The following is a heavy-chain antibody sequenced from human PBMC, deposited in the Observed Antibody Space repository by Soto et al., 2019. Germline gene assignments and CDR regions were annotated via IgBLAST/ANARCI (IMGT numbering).Heavy chain of an antibody. CDR1: GFTFSTYS. CDR3: AYDFWSGPYDY. CDR2: ISGSGGST. J-gene: IGHJ4*02. V-gene: IGHV3-23*01. Sequence: GWSLRLSCAASGFTFSTYSMSWVRQAPGKGLEWVSAISGSGGSTYYADSVKGRFTISRDNSKNTLYLQMNSLRAEDTAVYYCAYDFWSGPYDYWGQGTLVTVSS. D-gene: IGHD3-3*01.